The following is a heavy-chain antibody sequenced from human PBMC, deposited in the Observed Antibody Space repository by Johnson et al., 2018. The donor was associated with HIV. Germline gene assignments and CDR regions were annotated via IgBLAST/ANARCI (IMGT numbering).Heavy chain of an antibody. V-gene: IGHV3-30*02. J-gene: IGHJ3*02. Sequence: QVQLVESGGGVVQPGGSLRLSCAASGFTFNNYDMHWVRQAPGKGLEWVAFIRYDGSYKYYADSVKGRFTISRDNSKNTLYLQMNSLRAEDTAVYYCARFDEGWTAFDIWGQGTMVTVSS. D-gene: IGHD2-15*01. CDR1: GFTFNNYD. CDR3: ARFDEGWTAFDI. CDR2: IRYDGSYK.